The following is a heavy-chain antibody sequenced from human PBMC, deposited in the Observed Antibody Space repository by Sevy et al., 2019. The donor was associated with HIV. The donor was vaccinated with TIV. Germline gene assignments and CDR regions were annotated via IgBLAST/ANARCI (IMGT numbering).Heavy chain of an antibody. D-gene: IGHD3-3*01. J-gene: IGHJ5*02. CDR1: GFTFSSYW. V-gene: IGHV3-7*01. Sequence: GGSPRLSCAASGFTFSSYWMSWVRQAPGKGLEWVANIKQDGSEKYYVDSVKGRFTISRDNAKNSLYLQMNSLRAEDTAVYYCASERITIFGVVIPNWFDPWGQGTLVTVSS. CDR2: IKQDGSEK. CDR3: ASERITIFGVVIPNWFDP.